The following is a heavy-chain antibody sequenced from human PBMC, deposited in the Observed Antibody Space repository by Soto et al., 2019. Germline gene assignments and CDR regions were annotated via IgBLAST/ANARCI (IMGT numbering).Heavy chain of an antibody. CDR1: GGSISSGDYY. J-gene: IGHJ5*02. CDR3: ARERIVGPAWLDP. D-gene: IGHD3-22*01. Sequence: QVQLQESGPGLVKPSQTLSLTCTVSGGSISSGDYYWSWIRQPPGKGLEWIGYIYYSGSTYYNPSLKSRVTTSVDTPPNQFSLELSSVTAADTAVYYCARERIVGPAWLDPWGQGTLVTVSS. CDR2: IYYSGST. V-gene: IGHV4-30-4*01.